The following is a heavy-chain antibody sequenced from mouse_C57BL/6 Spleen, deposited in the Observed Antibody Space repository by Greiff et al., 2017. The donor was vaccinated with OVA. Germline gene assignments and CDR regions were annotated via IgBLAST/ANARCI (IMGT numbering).Heavy chain of an antibody. CDR3: ARGDYDDAMDY. Sequence: EVNVVESGGGLVKPGGSLKLSCAASGFTFSDYGMHWVRQAPEKGLEWVAYISSGSSTIYYADTVKGRFTISRDNAKNTLFLQMTSLRSEDTAMYYCARGDYDDAMDYWGQGTSVTVSS. V-gene: IGHV5-17*01. CDR2: ISSGSSTI. D-gene: IGHD2-4*01. CDR1: GFTFSDYG. J-gene: IGHJ4*01.